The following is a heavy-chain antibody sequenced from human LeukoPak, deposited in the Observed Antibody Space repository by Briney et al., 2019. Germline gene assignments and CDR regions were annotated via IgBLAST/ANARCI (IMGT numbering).Heavy chain of an antibody. CDR3: ARGYANITIFGVVDFDY. CDR2: INHSGST. V-gene: IGHV4-34*01. D-gene: IGHD3-3*01. Sequence: PSETLSLTCAVYGGSFSGYYWSWIRQPPGKGLEWIGEINHSGSTNYNPSLKSRVTISVDTSKNQFSLKLSSVPAADTAVYYCARGYANITIFGVVDFDYWGQGTLVPVSS. J-gene: IGHJ4*02. CDR1: GGSFSGYY.